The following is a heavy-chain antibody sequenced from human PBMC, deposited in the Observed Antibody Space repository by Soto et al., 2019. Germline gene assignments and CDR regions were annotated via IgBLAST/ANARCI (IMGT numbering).Heavy chain of an antibody. CDR3: ARSGSGSGWL. J-gene: IGHJ4*02. CDR1: GGSVSSGRFY. CDR2: IYYTGST. D-gene: IGHD6-19*01. Sequence: QVLLQESGPGLVKPSETLSLTCTVSGGSVSSGRFYWSWSRQPPGKGLEWIGYIYYTGSTKYNPSLRSRVTISVDTSKNQFSLTLASVTAADTALYYCARSGSGSGWLGGQGTLVTVSS. V-gene: IGHV4-61*01.